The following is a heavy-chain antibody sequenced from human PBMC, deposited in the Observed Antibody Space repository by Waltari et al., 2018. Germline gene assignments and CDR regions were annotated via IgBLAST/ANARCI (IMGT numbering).Heavy chain of an antibody. CDR1: GGSFNGYY. CDR3: ARGKVHCLAGTCFPDAFDI. D-gene: IGHD2-15*01. Sequence: QVQLQQWGAGLLKPSETLSLSCAVSGGSFNGYYWSWLRQSPGKGLEWIGKINHGGVTTSNPSLKSLVTISADTSKFQFSLRLTSISAADTAVYYCARGKVHCLAGTCFPDAFDIWGQGAMVTVSS. J-gene: IGHJ3*02. CDR2: INHGGVT. V-gene: IGHV4-34*02.